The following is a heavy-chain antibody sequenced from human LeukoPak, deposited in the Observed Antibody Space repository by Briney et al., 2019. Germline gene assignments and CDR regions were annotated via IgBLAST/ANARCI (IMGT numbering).Heavy chain of an antibody. Sequence: GGSLRLSCAASGFTFSSYSMNWVRQAPGKGLEWVSSISSSSSYIYYADSVKGRFTISRDNAKNSLYLQMNSLRAEDTAVYYCAGAPSPRNYDFWSEAFDYWGQGTLVTVSS. V-gene: IGHV3-21*01. D-gene: IGHD3-3*01. J-gene: IGHJ4*02. CDR3: AGAPSPRNYDFWSEAFDY. CDR2: ISSSSSYI. CDR1: GFTFSSYS.